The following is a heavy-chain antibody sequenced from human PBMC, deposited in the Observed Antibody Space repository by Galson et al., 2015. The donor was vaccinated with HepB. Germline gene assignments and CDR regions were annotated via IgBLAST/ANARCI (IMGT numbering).Heavy chain of an antibody. CDR3: AGGAGRFGEFDFDS. J-gene: IGHJ5*01. CDR2: INPNSGGT. V-gene: IGHV1-2*02. Sequence: SVKVSCKASGYIFTGYYMHWVRQAPGQGLEWMGWINPNSGGTNYAQKFQGRVTMTRDTSITTAYMDLSRLRSDDTAVYFCAGGAGRFGEFDFDSWGQGTLVSVSS. CDR1: GYIFTGYY. D-gene: IGHD3-10*01.